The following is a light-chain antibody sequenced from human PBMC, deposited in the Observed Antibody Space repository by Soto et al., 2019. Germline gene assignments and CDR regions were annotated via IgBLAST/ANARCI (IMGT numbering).Light chain of an antibody. CDR3: QQYNDFQYT. V-gene: IGKV1-5*03. CDR2: KAT. Sequence: DIPMTQSPSTLSASVGDGVTITCRASQIIGSWLAWYQQKPGKAPKLLIYKATNFQSGVPPRFSGSGSGTDFNLTISSLQPEDCATYFCQQYNDFQYTFGPGTKLEI. CDR1: QIIGSW. J-gene: IGKJ2*01.